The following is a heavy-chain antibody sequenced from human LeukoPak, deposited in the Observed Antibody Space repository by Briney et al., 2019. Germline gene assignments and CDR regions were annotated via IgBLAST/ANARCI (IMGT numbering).Heavy chain of an antibody. J-gene: IGHJ3*02. CDR2: ISYDGSNK. D-gene: IGHD4-17*01. CDR3: AKDRMVTTGLGALDI. Sequence: GGSLRLSCAASGFTFSSYAMHWVRQAPGKGLEWVAVISYDGSNKYYADSVKGRFTISRDNSKSTLYLQMNNLRGEDTAVYYCAKDRMVTTGLGALDIWGPGTMVTVSS. V-gene: IGHV3-30-3*02. CDR1: GFTFSSYA.